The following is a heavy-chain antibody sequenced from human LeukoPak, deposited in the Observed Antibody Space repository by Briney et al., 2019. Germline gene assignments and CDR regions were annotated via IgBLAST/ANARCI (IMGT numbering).Heavy chain of an antibody. D-gene: IGHD4-23*01. Sequence: ASVKVPCKASGHTFTSYYMHWVRQAPGQGRECMGIINPSGGSTTYAQKCQGRVTMTRDTSTSTVYMELSSLRSEDTAVYYCAASGGTTVALSYWGQGTLVTVSS. V-gene: IGHV1-46*01. J-gene: IGHJ4*02. CDR2: INPSGGST. CDR3: AASGGTTVALSY. CDR1: GHTFTSYY.